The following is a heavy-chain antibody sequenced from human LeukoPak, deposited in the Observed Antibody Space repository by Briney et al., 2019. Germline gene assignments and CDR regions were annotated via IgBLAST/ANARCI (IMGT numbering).Heavy chain of an antibody. CDR3: ARVMEGSGSYYNDDAFDI. V-gene: IGHV3-30-3*01. CDR1: GFTFSSYA. J-gene: IGHJ3*02. D-gene: IGHD3-10*01. CDR2: ISYDGSNK. Sequence: GRSLRLSCAASGFTFSSYAMHWVRQAPGKGLEWVAVISYDGSNKYYADSVKGRFTISRDNSKNTLYLQMNSLRAEDTAVYYCARVMEGSGSYYNDDAFDIWGQGTMVTVSS.